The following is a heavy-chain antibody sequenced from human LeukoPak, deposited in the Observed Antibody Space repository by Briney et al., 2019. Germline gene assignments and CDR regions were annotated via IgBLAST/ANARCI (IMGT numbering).Heavy chain of an antibody. J-gene: IGHJ4*02. D-gene: IGHD6-19*01. V-gene: IGHV1-18*01. CDR3: AKGRKSSGYTDFDY. CDR1: GXXFTSYG. CDR2: ISAYNGNT. Sequence: PXKAXGXXFTSYGISWVRQAPGQGLEWMGWISAYNGNTNYAQKLQGRVTMTTDTSTSTAYMELRSLRSDDTAVYYCAKGRKSSGYTDFDYWGQGTLVTVSS.